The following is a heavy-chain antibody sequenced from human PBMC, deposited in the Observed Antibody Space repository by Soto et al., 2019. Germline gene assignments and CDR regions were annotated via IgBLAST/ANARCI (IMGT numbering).Heavy chain of an antibody. CDR2: INHSGST. J-gene: IGHJ1*01. V-gene: IGHV4-34*01. D-gene: IGHD3-10*02. CDR3: ARGRVVRGVSAEYFQH. CDR1: GGSFSGYY. Sequence: QVQLQQWGAGLLKPSETLSLTCAVYGGSFSGYYWSWIRQPPGQGLEWIGEINHSGSTNYNPSLKSRATISVDTSKNQFSLKLSSVTAADTAVYYCARGRVVRGVSAEYFQHWGQGTLVTVSS.